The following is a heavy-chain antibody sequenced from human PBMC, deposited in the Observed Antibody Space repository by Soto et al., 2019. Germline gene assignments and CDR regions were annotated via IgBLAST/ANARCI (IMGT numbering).Heavy chain of an antibody. V-gene: IGHV1-18*01. Sequence: GASVKVSCKASGYTFTSYGLSWVRQAPGQGLEWMGWINGYTGNTNYAQKFQGRVTMTTDTSTNTAYLDLWILISDDTAVYYCARSWVTGKGGIDVWGQGTTVTVSS. CDR1: GYTFTSYG. CDR2: INGYTGNT. D-gene: IGHD3-16*01. J-gene: IGHJ6*02. CDR3: ARSWVTGKGGIDV.